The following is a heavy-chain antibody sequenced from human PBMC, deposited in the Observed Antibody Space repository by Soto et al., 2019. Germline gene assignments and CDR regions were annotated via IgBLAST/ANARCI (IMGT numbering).Heavy chain of an antibody. J-gene: IGHJ4*02. Sequence: GGSLRLSCAASGFTFSSYSMNWVRQAPGKGLEWVSSISSSSSYIYYADSVKGRFTISRDNAKNSLYLQMNSLRAEDTAVYYCARERKFMVRGVVDYWGQGTLVTVSS. V-gene: IGHV3-21*01. D-gene: IGHD3-10*01. CDR1: GFTFSSYS. CDR3: ARERKFMVRGVVDY. CDR2: ISSSSSYI.